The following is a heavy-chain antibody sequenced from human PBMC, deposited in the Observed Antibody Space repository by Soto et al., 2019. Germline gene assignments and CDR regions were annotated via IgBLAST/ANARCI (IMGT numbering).Heavy chain of an antibody. CDR1: GGSISSGGYA. Sequence: SETLSLTCAVSGGSISSGGYAWNWIRQPPGKGLECIGYIYHSGYTSYNPSLKNRVTISVDKSKNQFSLTLSFVTAADTAVYYCERDSITGNYFDPWGQGTLVTVSS. D-gene: IGHD3-3*01. J-gene: IGHJ5*02. CDR3: ERDSITGNYFDP. CDR2: IYHSGYT. V-gene: IGHV4-30-2*01.